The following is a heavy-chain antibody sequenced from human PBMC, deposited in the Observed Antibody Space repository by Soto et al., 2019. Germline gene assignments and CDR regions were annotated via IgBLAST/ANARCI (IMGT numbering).Heavy chain of an antibody. D-gene: IGHD1-7*01. CDR3: AKGGTNWNYVPSLDY. Sequence: GGSLRLSCAAPGFTFSSYAMSWVRQAPGKGLVWVSAISGSGGSTYYADSVKGRFTISRDNSKNTLYLQMNSLRAEDTAVYYCAKGGTNWNYVPSLDYWGQGTLVTVSS. J-gene: IGHJ4*02. CDR2: ISGSGGST. V-gene: IGHV3-23*01. CDR1: GFTFSSYA.